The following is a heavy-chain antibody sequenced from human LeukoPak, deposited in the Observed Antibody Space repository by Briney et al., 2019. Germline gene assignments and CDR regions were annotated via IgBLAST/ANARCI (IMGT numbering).Heavy chain of an antibody. V-gene: IGHV3-30-3*01. CDR1: GFTFSSYA. Sequence: PGGSLRLSCAASGFTFSSYAMHWVRQAPGKGLEWVAVISYDGSNKYYADSVKGRFTIPRDNSKNTLYLQMNSLRAEDTAVYYCARVRSSWYWVDYWGQGTLVTASS. CDR2: ISYDGSNK. D-gene: IGHD6-13*01. CDR3: ARVRSSWYWVDY. J-gene: IGHJ4*02.